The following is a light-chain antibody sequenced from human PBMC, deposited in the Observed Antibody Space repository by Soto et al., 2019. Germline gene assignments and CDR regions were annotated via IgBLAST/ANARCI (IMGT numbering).Light chain of an antibody. CDR1: QSVSSN. J-gene: IGKJ1*01. CDR3: QQYNNWPWT. V-gene: IGKV3-15*01. Sequence: IVLPQSHATLSFAPGERATLSCRASQSVSSNLAWYQQKPGQAPRLLIYGASTRATGIPARFSGSGSGTEFTLTISSLQSEDFAVYYCQQYNNWPWTFGQGTKVDIK. CDR2: GAS.